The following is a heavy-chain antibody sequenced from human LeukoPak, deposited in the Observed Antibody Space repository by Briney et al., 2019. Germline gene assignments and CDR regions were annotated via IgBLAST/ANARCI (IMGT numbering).Heavy chain of an antibody. CDR1: GYTFTSYY. D-gene: IGHD6-13*01. V-gene: IGHV1-46*01. CDR2: INPSGGST. CDR3: ARGVSEQQLVNFLNYYYYYYYMDV. Sequence: GASVKVSCKASGYTFTSYYMHWVRQAPGQGLEWMGIINPSGGSTSYAQKFQGRVTMTRNTSISTAYMELSSLRSEDTAVYYCARGVSEQQLVNFLNYYYYYYYMDVWGKGTTVTISS. J-gene: IGHJ6*03.